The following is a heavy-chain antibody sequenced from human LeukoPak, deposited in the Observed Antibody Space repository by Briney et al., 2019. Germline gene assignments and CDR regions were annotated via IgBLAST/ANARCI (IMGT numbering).Heavy chain of an antibody. D-gene: IGHD1-26*01. Sequence: AGGSLRLSCAASGFTFSGYWMSWVRQAPGKGLEWVANIKQDGSEKYYVDSVKGRFTISRDNAKNSLYLQMNSLGAEDTAVYYCARDKWELVLWGQGTLVTVSS. CDR1: GFTFSGYW. J-gene: IGHJ4*02. CDR2: IKQDGSEK. V-gene: IGHV3-7*01. CDR3: ARDKWELVL.